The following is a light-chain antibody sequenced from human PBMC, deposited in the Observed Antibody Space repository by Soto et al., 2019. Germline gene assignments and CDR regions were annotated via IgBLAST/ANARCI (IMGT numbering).Light chain of an antibody. J-gene: IGKJ3*01. Sequence: EIVLTQSPGTLSLSPGERATLSCRASQSVSSSYLAWYQQKPGQAPRLLIYGASSRATGIPDRFSGSGSGTDFALTISRLEPEDFAVYYCQQHGSSPIFTFGPGTKLDIK. V-gene: IGKV3-20*01. CDR2: GAS. CDR3: QQHGSSPIFT. CDR1: QSVSSSY.